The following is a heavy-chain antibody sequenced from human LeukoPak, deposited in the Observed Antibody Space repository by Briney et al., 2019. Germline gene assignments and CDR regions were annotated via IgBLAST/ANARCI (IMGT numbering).Heavy chain of an antibody. CDR2: IYYSGST. CDR1: GGSISSYY. CDR3: ARDRVDTNYYGMDV. Sequence: SETLSLTCTVSGGSISSYYWSWIRQPPGKRLEWIGYIYYSGSTNYNPSLKSRVTISVDTSKNQFSLKLSSVTAADTAVYYCARDRVDTNYYGMDVWGQGTTVTVSS. V-gene: IGHV4-59*01. D-gene: IGHD3-10*01. J-gene: IGHJ6*02.